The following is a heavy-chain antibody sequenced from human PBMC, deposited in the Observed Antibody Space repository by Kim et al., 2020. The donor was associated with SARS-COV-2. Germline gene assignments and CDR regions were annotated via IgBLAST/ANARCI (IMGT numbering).Heavy chain of an antibody. CDR3: ARESKRISLAGRPIRRGDGVDV. J-gene: IGHJ6*02. V-gene: IGHV4-34*01. CDR1: GGSFNKFY. D-gene: IGHD6-19*01. Sequence: SETLSLTCAVYGGSFNKFYWNWIRQSPGKGLEWIGEISHSGSTNYNPSPMGRVTISVDTPNNQFSLNVNSVTAADTAVYYCARESKRISLAGRPIRRGDGVDVGGQGTAVPVS. CDR2: ISHSGST.